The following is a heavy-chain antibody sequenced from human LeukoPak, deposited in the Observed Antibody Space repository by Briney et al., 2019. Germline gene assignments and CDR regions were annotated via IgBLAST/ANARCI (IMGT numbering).Heavy chain of an antibody. CDR1: GFTFSSYA. J-gene: IGHJ4*02. CDR3: VRGGGL. D-gene: IGHD6-25*01. CDR2: ISYDGSNK. V-gene: IGHV3-30-3*01. Sequence: GGSLRLSCAASGFTFSSYAMHWVRQAPGKGLEWVAVISYDGSNKYYADSVKGRFTISRDNSKNTVYLEMNSLRPEDTAVYYCVRGGGLWGQGTLVTVSS.